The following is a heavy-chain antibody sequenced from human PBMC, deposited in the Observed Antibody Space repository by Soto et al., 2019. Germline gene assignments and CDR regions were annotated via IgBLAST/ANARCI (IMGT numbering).Heavy chain of an antibody. D-gene: IGHD6-13*01. J-gene: IGHJ4*02. CDR2: IKQDENGK. CDR3: ATHDGPAAAGLVLDF. Sequence: EVQLVESGGGLVQPGGSLRLSCEASGFTFSSRWMTWVRQGPGKGLEWVANIKQDENGKDYVDSVKGRFTISRDNANNSRYLQMNSLRAEDTAVYYCATHDGPAAAGLVLDFWGQGTLVTVSS. CDR1: GFTFSSRW. V-gene: IGHV3-7*02.